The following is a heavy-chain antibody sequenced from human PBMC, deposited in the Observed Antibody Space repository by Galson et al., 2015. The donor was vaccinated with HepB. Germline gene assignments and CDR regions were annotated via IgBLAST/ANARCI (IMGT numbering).Heavy chain of an antibody. D-gene: IGHD6-13*01. V-gene: IGHV1-69*13. J-gene: IGHJ4*02. CDR2: IIPIFGTA. CDR3: ARGASSSWRSGSDY. CDR1: GGTFSSYA. Sequence: SVKVSCKASGGTFSSYAICWVRQAPGQGLEWMGGIIPIFGTANYAQKFQGRVTITADESTNTAYMELSSLRSEDTAVYYCARGASSSWRSGSDYWGQGTLVTVSS.